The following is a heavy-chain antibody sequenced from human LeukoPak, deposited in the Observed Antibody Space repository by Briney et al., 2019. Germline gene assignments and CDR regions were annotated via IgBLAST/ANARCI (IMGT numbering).Heavy chain of an antibody. V-gene: IGHV3-74*01. Sequence: GGSLTLSCVASGFTFNSYRMHWVRQAPGKGLVWVSSINSDGSFTNYADSVKGRFTIFRDNAKNTLYLQMNSLRAEDTAVYYCARDYSGLGYWGQGTLVTVSS. J-gene: IGHJ4*02. CDR3: ARDYSGLGY. D-gene: IGHD6-19*01. CDR1: GFTFNSYR. CDR2: INSDGSFT.